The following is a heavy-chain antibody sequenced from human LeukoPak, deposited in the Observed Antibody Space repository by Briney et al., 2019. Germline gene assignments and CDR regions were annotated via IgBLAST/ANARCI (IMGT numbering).Heavy chain of an antibody. CDR1: GGSIRSYY. Sequence: PSETLSPTCTVSGGSIRSYYWIWIRQPAGKGLEWIGRIYTNGSTNYNPSLKSRVTISVDTSKNQFSLKLSSVTAADTAVYYCARYGPPTYKTFDYWGQGTLVTVSS. J-gene: IGHJ4*02. V-gene: IGHV4-4*07. CDR3: ARYGPPTYKTFDY. D-gene: IGHD4-17*01. CDR2: IYTNGST.